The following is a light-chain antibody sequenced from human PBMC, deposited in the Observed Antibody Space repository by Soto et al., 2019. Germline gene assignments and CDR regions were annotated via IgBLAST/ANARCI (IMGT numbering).Light chain of an antibody. CDR2: GAS. V-gene: IGKV3-20*01. CDR3: QQYGSSPFT. J-gene: IGKJ3*01. Sequence: EIVLTQSPGTLSLSPGERATLSCRASQSVSSSYLAWYQQKPGQAPRLLIYGASSRATGIPDRFSGSGSGTDFTLTSSRLEPEDFAVYYCQQYGSSPFTFGPVTKVDIK. CDR1: QSVSSSY.